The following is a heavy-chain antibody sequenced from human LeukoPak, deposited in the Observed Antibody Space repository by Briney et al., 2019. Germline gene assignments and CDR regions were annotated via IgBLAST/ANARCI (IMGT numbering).Heavy chain of an antibody. Sequence: GGSLRLSCAASGFTFSSSAMSWVRQAPGKGLEWVSAVSGSGGSTYYADSVKGRFTISRDNSKNTLHLQMNSLRAEDTAVYYCAKAYYDILTGYYTYFDYWGQGALVTVSS. CDR1: GFTFSSSA. CDR2: VSGSGGST. J-gene: IGHJ4*02. V-gene: IGHV3-23*01. CDR3: AKAYYDILTGYYTYFDY. D-gene: IGHD3-9*01.